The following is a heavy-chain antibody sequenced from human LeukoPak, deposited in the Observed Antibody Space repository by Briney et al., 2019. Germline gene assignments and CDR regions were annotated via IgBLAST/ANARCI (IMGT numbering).Heavy chain of an antibody. J-gene: IGHJ5*02. D-gene: IGHD2-2*01. V-gene: IGHV3-30*02. CDR3: ARVLVPAAFSNNWFDP. CDR1: GFTFSGYA. CDR2: IRYDGSNA. Sequence: GGSLRLSCAASGFTFSGYAMNWVRQAPGKGLEWVAFIRYDGSNAYYADSVKGRFTISRDNAKNSLYLQMNSLRAEDTAVYYCARVLVPAAFSNNWFDPWGQGTLVTVSS.